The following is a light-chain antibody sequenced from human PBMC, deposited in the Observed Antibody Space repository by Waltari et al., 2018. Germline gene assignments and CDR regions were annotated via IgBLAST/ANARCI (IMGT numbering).Light chain of an antibody. CDR3: QAWDSSTVV. J-gene: IGLJ3*02. Sequence: SYELTQPPSVSVSPGQTDTIPCSGHKLGDKYFCWYQKKPGQSPVVFIYQDNNRPPGIPERFSGSNSGNTATLTISGTQPLDEADYYCQAWDSSTVVFGGGTKLTVL. V-gene: IGLV3-1*01. CDR1: KLGDKY. CDR2: QDN.